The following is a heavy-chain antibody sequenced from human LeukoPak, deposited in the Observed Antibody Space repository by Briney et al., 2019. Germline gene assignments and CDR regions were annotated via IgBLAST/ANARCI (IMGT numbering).Heavy chain of an antibody. J-gene: IGHJ6*03. D-gene: IGHD2-2*02. Sequence: GGSLRLSCAASGFTFSSNSMNWVRQAPGKGLEWVSSISSSRSYIYYADSVKGRFTISRDNAKNSLYLQMNSLRAEDTAVYYCARGGRGYCSSTSCYTNYYYYMDVWGKGTTVTVSS. CDR1: GFTFSSNS. CDR3: ARGGRGYCSSTSCYTNYYYYMDV. CDR2: ISSSRSYI. V-gene: IGHV3-21*01.